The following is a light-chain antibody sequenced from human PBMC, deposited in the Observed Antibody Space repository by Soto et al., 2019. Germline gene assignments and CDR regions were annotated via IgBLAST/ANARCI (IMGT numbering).Light chain of an antibody. J-gene: IGKJ1*01. V-gene: IGKV1-5*01. CDR2: AAS. CDR1: QTISSW. Sequence: DIQMTRSPSTLSGSVGDRVSITXRASQTISSWLAWYQQKPGKAPQXXIYAASTLQSGVPSRFSGSGSGTDFTLTISSLQPDDFATYYCLQLNSYPRTFGQGTKVDIK. CDR3: LQLNSYPRT.